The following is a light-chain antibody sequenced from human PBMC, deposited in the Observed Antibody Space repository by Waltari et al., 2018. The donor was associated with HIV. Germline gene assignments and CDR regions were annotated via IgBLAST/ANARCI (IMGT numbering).Light chain of an antibody. V-gene: IGKV3-20*01. CDR2: GAS. J-gene: IGKJ2*01. CDR1: QSVTSRY. Sequence: EIVLTQSPGTLSLSPGERATLPCRASQSVTSRYLAWYQQKPGQTPKVLIYGASSRATGIPDRFSGIGFGTEFTLIINRLEPEDSAVYYCQQYGSSPYIFGQGTKLEIK. CDR3: QQYGSSPYI.